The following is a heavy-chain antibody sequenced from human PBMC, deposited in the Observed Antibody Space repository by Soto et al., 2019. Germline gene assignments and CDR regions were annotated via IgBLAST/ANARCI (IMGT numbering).Heavy chain of an antibody. CDR3: AHDSHGGNTYFDL. CDR1: GGSISSGNFY. D-gene: IGHD1-26*01. V-gene: IGHV4-30-4*01. CDR2: IYFSGST. Sequence: VQLQESGPGLVRPSETLFLTCTVSGGSISSGNFYWSWIRQPPGKGLAWIGYIYFSGSTSYSPSLKSRLTISLNTSNNQFSLKLTSVTAADTAVYYCAHDSHGGNTYFDLWGQGALVTVSS. J-gene: IGHJ4*02.